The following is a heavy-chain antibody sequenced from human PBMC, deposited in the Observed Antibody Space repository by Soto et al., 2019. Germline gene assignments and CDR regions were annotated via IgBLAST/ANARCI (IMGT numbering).Heavy chain of an antibody. CDR2: IKSKTDGGTT. Sequence: EAQLVESGGGLVKPGGSLRLSCAASGFTFSNAWRNWVRQAPGKGVEWVGRIKSKTDGGTTDYAAPVKGRFTISRDDSKNTLYLQMNSLKTEDTAVYYCTTDGESCYDYLTNDYWVQGTLVTVSS. V-gene: IGHV3-15*07. D-gene: IGHD5-12*01. CDR3: TTDGESCYDYLTNDY. J-gene: IGHJ4*02. CDR1: GFTFSNAW.